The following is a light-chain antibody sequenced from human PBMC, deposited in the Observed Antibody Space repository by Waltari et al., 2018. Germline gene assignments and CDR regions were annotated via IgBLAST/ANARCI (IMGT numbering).Light chain of an antibody. Sequence: QLVVTQLPSASASLGASVKFTCTLSSGHTTFAIAWHQQQPQKGPRYLMTVNGDGSHRKGDGIPDRFSGCSSGAYRFLTVSSLQSEDEADYYCQTWGSDIVVFGGGTKLTVL. J-gene: IGLJ2*01. V-gene: IGLV4-69*01. CDR2: VNGDGSH. CDR1: SGHTTFA. CDR3: QTWGSDIVV.